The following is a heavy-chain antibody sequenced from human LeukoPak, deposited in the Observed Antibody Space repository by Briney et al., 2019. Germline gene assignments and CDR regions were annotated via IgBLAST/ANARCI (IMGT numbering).Heavy chain of an antibody. V-gene: IGHV3-21*01. D-gene: IGHD4-17*01. CDR2: ISSSSSYI. CDR1: GFTFSSYS. J-gene: IGHJ3*02. CDR3: AGDDDYGDYGDAFDI. Sequence: GGSLRLCCAASGFTFSSYSMNWVRQAPGKGLEWVSSISSSSSYIYYADSVKGRFTISRDNAKNSLYLQMNSLRAEDTAVYYCAGDDDYGDYGDAFDIWGQGTMVTVSS.